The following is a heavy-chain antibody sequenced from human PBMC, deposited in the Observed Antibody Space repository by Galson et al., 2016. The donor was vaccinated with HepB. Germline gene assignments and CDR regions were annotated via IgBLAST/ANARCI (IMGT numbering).Heavy chain of an antibody. J-gene: IGHJ6*02. V-gene: IGHV3-33*01. D-gene: IGHD3-10*01. CDR2: IWFDETDT. Sequence: SLRLSCAASGFSLSNYGMHWVRHSPGKGLECVAVIWFDETDTHYGDSVRGRFTTSRDNSKNTLYLQMNSLRVDDTAVYYCARDPGSDDGMDVWGQGTTVTVSS. CDR3: ARDPGSDDGMDV. CDR1: GFSLSNYG.